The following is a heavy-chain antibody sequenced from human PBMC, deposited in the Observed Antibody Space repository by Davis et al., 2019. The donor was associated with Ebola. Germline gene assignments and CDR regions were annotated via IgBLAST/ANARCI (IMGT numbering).Heavy chain of an antibody. Sequence: GESLKISCAVSGFTFSNYAMNWVRQAPGKGLEWVSYISSSSTTIYYADSVKGRFTISRDNAKNALYLQMNSLRDEDTAVYYCARAGMVQGVITKWDGYWGQGTLVTVSS. CDR1: GFTFSNYA. CDR3: ARAGMVQGVITKWDGY. D-gene: IGHD3-10*01. J-gene: IGHJ4*02. CDR2: ISSSSTTI. V-gene: IGHV3-48*02.